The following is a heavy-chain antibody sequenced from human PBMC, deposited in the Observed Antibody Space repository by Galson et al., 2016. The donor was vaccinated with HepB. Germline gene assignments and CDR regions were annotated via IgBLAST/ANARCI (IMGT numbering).Heavy chain of an antibody. CDR2: IWYDGSNK. Sequence: SLRLPCAASGFTPSSYGIHWVRQAPGKGREWVAVIWYDGSNKYYADSVKGRFTISRDNSKNTLYLQMNSLRAEDTAVYSCARPGDTIGQFDYWGQGPLVTVSS. J-gene: IGHJ4*02. CDR1: GFTPSSYG. D-gene: IGHD3-16*01. V-gene: IGHV3-33*01. CDR3: ARPGDTIGQFDY.